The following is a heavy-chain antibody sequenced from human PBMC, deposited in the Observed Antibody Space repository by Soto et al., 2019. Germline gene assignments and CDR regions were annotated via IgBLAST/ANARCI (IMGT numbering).Heavy chain of an antibody. CDR1: GGTFSSYA. J-gene: IGHJ6*02. V-gene: IGHV1-69*13. CDR2: IIPIFGTA. D-gene: IGHD6-13*01. CDR3: ASRYSSSWYSHYGMDV. Sequence: SVKVSCKASGGTFSSYAISWVRQAPGQGLEWMGGIIPIFGTANYAQKFQGRVTITADESTSTAYMELSSLRSEDTAVYYCASRYSSSWYSHYGMDVWGQGTTVTVSS.